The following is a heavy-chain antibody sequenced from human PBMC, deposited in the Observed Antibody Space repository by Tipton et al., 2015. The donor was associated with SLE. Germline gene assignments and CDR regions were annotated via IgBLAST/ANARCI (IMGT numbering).Heavy chain of an antibody. CDR3: ARDRVDAGVDLLFDY. J-gene: IGHJ4*02. D-gene: IGHD5-12*01. V-gene: IGHV3-74*01. Sequence: GSLRLSCAASGFTFSSYWMHWVRQAPGKRLVWVSHFKSDGSSTSYADSVKGQFTISRGNAKTTLYQQKNSRRAEGTEVYYCARDRVDAGVDLLFDYRCQGTLVTVSS. CDR1: GFTFSSYW. CDR2: FKSDGSST.